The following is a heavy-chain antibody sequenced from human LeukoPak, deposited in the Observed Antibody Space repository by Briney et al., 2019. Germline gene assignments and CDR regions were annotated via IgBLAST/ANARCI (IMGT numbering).Heavy chain of an antibody. CDR2: INHSGST. CDR1: GGSFSGYY. V-gene: IGHV4-34*01. CDR3: ARVGAVTLHHDYGMDV. J-gene: IGHJ6*02. D-gene: IGHD4-17*01. Sequence: PSETLSLTCAVYGGSFSGYYWSWIRQPPGEGLEGIGEINHSGSTNYNPSLKSRVTISVDTSKNQFSLKLSSVTAADTAVYYCARVGAVTLHHDYGMDVWGQGTTVTVSS.